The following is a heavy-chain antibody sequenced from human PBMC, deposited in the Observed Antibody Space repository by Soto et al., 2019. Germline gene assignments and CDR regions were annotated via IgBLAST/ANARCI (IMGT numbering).Heavy chain of an antibody. CDR2: IIPIFGTA. V-gene: IGHV1-69*01. D-gene: IGHD3-3*01. CDR1: GGTFSSYA. J-gene: IGHJ4*02. Sequence: QVQLVQSGAEVKKPGSSVKVSCKASGGTFSSYAISWVRQAPGQGLEWMGGIIPIFGTANYAQKFQGRVTITADDYTSTDNMEMSSLRSEDTAVYYCAREGRLGGTPGFDYWGQGTLVTVSS. CDR3: AREGRLGGTPGFDY.